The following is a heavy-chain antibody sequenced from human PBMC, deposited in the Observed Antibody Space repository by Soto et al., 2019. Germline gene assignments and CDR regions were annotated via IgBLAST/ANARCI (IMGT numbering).Heavy chain of an antibody. J-gene: IGHJ6*02. CDR1: GYTFTGYY. Sequence: ASVKVSCKASGYTFTGYYMHWVRQAPGQGLEWMGWINPNSGGTNYAQKFQGRVTMTRDTSISTAYMELSRLRSDDTAVYYCAREMDGYSGYDYEHRYYYYGMDVWGQGTTVTVSS. CDR3: AREMDGYSGYDYEHRYYYYGMDV. CDR2: INPNSGGT. V-gene: IGHV1-2*02. D-gene: IGHD5-12*01.